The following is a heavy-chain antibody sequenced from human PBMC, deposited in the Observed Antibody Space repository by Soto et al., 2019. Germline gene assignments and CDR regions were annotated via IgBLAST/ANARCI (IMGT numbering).Heavy chain of an antibody. Sequence: PGGSLRLSCAASGFNVNSDYMNWVRQTPGKGLEWVASIYSGETTYYADSVRGRFIISSDKSKNTLYFQLSSLRIEDTAVYYCTRDGRGLGRLSLLEYWGQGVLVTVS. CDR1: GFNVNSDY. V-gene: IGHV3-53*01. J-gene: IGHJ4*02. CDR3: TRDGRGLGRLSLLEY. D-gene: IGHD2-21*02. CDR2: IYSGETT.